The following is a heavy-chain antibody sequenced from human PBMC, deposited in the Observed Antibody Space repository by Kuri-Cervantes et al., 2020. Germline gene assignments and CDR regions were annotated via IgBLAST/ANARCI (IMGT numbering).Heavy chain of an antibody. V-gene: IGHV1-18*04. CDR3: ARSDTYYYDSSGYPVFDY. CDR1: GYTFTGYY. D-gene: IGHD3-22*01. J-gene: IGHJ4*02. CDR2: ISAYNGNT. Sequence: ASVKVSCKASGYTFTGYYMHWVRQAPGQGLEWMGWISAYNGNTNYAQKLQGRVTVTTDTSTSTAYMELRSLRSDDTAVYYCARSDTYYYDSSGYPVFDYWGQGTLVTVSS.